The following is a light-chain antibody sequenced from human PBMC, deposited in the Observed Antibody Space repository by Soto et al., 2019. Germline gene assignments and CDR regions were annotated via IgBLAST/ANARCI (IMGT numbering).Light chain of an antibody. CDR1: TSDVGGYNY. CDR2: GVT. CDR3: TAYATSTTYL. J-gene: IGLJ1*01. V-gene: IGLV2-14*01. Sequence: QSVLTQPASVSGSPGQSITISCTGTTSDVGGYNYVSWYQHHPGKAPKLMIYGVTNRPSGVSNRFSGSKSGNTATLTISGLQAEDEADYYCTAYATSTTYLFGTGTKLTVL.